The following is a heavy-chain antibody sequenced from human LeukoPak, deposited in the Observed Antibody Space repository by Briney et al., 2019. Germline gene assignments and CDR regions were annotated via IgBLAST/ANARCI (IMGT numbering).Heavy chain of an antibody. J-gene: IGHJ6*03. CDR3: AGLADIVVAGYYYMDV. V-gene: IGHV4-39*07. Sequence: SETLSLTCTVSGDSISSSSFYWGWLRQPPGKGLEWIGNIYYRGSTYCNPSLKSQVTISVDTSKNQFSLKLSSVTAADTAVYYCAGLADIVVAGYYYMDVWGKGTTVSISS. D-gene: IGHD2-15*01. CDR1: GDSISSSSFY. CDR2: IYYRGST.